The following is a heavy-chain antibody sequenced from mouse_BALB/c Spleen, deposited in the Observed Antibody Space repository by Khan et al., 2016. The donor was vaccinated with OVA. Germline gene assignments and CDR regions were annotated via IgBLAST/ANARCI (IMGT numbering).Heavy chain of an antibody. CDR2: ISYSGKT. J-gene: IGHJ2*01. CDR1: GYPITTVYS. CDR3: ARVYGGDCDY. D-gene: IGHD1-1*01. V-gene: IGHV3-2*02. Sequence: QLQDPGPGLVKPSESLSSTCTVTGYPITTVYSCNWIRQFPGNKLEWMGFISYSGKTKNNPSLKSRISISRDTSTNQCLLQLKSVTIGDTAXYYCARVYGGDCDYWGQGTTLTVSS.